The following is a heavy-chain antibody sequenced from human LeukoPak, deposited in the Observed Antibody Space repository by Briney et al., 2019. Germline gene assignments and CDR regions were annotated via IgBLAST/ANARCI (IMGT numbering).Heavy chain of an antibody. D-gene: IGHD1-1*01. CDR1: GYSINSGYY. Sequence: SETLSLTCAVSGYSINSGYYWGWIRQPPGKGLEWIVSISHGGSTYYNPALKSRVTTSVDTSKNQFSLKLTSVTAADTAVYHCARVMERGPNWFDPWGQGTLVTVSS. V-gene: IGHV4-38-2*01. CDR2: ISHGGST. CDR3: ARVMERGPNWFDP. J-gene: IGHJ5*02.